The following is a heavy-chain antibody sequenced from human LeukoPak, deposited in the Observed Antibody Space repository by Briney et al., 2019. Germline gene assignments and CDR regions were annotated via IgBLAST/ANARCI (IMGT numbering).Heavy chain of an antibody. CDR2: ISWNSGSI. CDR3: AKDMYSSGYDAFDI. Sequence: GGSLRLSCAASGFTFDDYAMLWVPQAPGKGLECVLCISWNSGSIGYADSVKGRFTISRDNAKNSLYLQMNSLRAEDMALYYCAKDMYSSGYDAFDIWGQGTMVTVSS. J-gene: IGHJ3*02. CDR1: GFTFDDYA. V-gene: IGHV3-9*03. D-gene: IGHD6-19*01.